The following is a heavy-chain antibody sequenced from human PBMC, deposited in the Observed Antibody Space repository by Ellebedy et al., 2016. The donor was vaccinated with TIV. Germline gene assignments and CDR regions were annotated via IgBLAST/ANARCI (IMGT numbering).Heavy chain of an antibody. CDR3: AKGGSGSPLGY. J-gene: IGHJ4*02. CDR1: GFTFSSYA. Sequence: GESLKISCAASGFTFSSYAMSWVRQAPGKGLEWVSAISGSGGSTYYADSVKGRFTISRDNSKNTLYLQMNSLRAEDTAVYYCAKGGSGSPLGYWGQGTLVTVSS. D-gene: IGHD3-10*01. V-gene: IGHV3-23*01. CDR2: ISGSGGST.